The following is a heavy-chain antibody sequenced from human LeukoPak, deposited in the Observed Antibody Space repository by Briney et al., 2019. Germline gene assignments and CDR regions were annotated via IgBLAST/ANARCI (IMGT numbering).Heavy chain of an antibody. Sequence: ASVKVSCKASGYTFTSYYMHWVRQAPGQGLEWMGIINPSGGSTSYAQKFQGRVTMTRDTSTSTVYMELSSLRSEDTAAYYCARDLLFRPDGSYPLFGYWGQGTLVTVSS. J-gene: IGHJ4*02. CDR3: ARDLLFRPDGSYPLFGY. V-gene: IGHV1-46*01. CDR2: INPSGGST. CDR1: GYTFTSYY. D-gene: IGHD3-10*01.